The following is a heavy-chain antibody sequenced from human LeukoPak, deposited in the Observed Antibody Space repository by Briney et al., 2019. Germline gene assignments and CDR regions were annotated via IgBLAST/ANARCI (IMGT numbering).Heavy chain of an antibody. D-gene: IGHD5-12*01. CDR3: AKVRFSDSGRDGLDS. CDR2: IRYDGSNK. V-gene: IGHV3-30*02. J-gene: IGHJ5*01. Sequence: GGSLRLSCAASGFSLSSYGMHWVRLASGRGLEWVAFIRYDGSNKDYADSVKGRFTISRDNSKNTLYLEMNSLRAEDTAVYHCAKVRFSDSGRDGLDSWGQGTLVTVSS. CDR1: GFSLSSYG.